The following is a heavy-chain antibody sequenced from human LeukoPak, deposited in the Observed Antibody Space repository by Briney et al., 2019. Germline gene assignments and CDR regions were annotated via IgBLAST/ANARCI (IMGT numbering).Heavy chain of an antibody. Sequence: SETLSLTCTVSGDSLSNYYWSWIRQPPGKGLEWIGYLYYSGSTSYNPSLKSRVTISVDTSQNQFSLNLSSVTAADTAVYYCAGHAYSSGWHTFDYWGQGTLVTVSS. CDR2: LYYSGST. CDR3: AGHAYSSGWHTFDY. CDR1: GDSLSNYY. J-gene: IGHJ4*02. D-gene: IGHD6-19*01. V-gene: IGHV4-59*08.